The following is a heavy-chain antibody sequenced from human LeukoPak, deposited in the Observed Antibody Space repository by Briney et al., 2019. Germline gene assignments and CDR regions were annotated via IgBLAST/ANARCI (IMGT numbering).Heavy chain of an antibody. V-gene: IGHV3-43*02. D-gene: IGHD3-22*01. J-gene: IGHJ5*02. CDR3: AKGSHYYDSRGNWFDP. CDR2: ISGDGGST. CDR1: GFTFDDYA. Sequence: PGGSLGLSCAASGFTFDDYAMHWVRQAPGKGLEWVSLISGDGGSTYYADSVKGRFTISRDNSKNSLYLQMNSLRTEDTALYYCAKGSHYYDSRGNWFDPWGQGTLVTVSS.